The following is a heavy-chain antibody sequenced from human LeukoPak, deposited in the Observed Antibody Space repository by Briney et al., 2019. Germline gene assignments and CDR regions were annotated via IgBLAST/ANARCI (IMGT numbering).Heavy chain of an antibody. CDR1: GFTFSSYS. CDR3: ARDGGGVTIFGVVKDY. CDR2: ISSSSYI. Sequence: GGSLRLSCAASGFTFSSYSMNWVRQAPGKGLEWVSSISSSSYIYYADSVKGRFTISRDNAKNSLYPQMNSLRAEDTAVYYCARDGGGVTIFGVVKDYWGQGTLVTVSS. J-gene: IGHJ4*02. D-gene: IGHD3-3*01. V-gene: IGHV3-21*01.